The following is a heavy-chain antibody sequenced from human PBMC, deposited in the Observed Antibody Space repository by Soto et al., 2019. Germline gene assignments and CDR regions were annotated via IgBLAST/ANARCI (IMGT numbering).Heavy chain of an antibody. D-gene: IGHD5-12*01. V-gene: IGHV3-23*01. CDR2: ISGSGST. CDR1: GFTFSNYA. J-gene: IGHJ4*02. CDR3: AKVPLRLDYFDY. Sequence: EVQLLESGGGLVQPGGSLRLSCAASGFTFSNYAMNWVRQAPGKGLEWVSAISGSGSTYYADSVKGRFTISRDNSKNTPYLQMNSLRAEDPAVYYCAKVPLRLDYFDYWGPGTLVTVSS.